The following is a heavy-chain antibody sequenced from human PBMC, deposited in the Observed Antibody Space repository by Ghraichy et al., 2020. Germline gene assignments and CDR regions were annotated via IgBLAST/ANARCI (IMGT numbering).Heavy chain of an antibody. Sequence: SGPTRVKPTQTLTLTCTFSEFSLSSEVSVVWIRQPPGKALEWLALIYGDDDKRYSPSLKNRLTITKDTSKNEVVLTLTNMDPVDTGTYYCARHLRGKSEDYWGQGTLVTVSS. D-gene: IGHD3-16*01. CDR2: IYGDDDK. CDR3: ARHLRGKSEDY. V-gene: IGHV2-5*02. CDR1: EFSLSSEVS. J-gene: IGHJ4*02.